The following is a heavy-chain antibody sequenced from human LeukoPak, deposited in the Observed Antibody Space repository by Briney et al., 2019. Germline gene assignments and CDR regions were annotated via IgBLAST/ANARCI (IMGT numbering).Heavy chain of an antibody. D-gene: IGHD6-13*01. J-gene: IGHJ4*02. CDR2: IYSGGNT. V-gene: IGHV3-53*01. Sequence: GGSLRLSCAASGFNVSNNYMRWVRQAPGKGLEWVSLIYSGGNTHYANSVKGRFTISRDNSKNTLYLQMNNLGAEDTAVYYCARDGAAAVPRWGQGTLVTVSS. CDR1: GFNVSNNY. CDR3: ARDGAAAVPR.